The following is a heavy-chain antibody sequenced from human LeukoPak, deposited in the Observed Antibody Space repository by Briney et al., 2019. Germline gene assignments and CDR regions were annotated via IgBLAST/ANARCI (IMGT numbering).Heavy chain of an antibody. CDR1: GFTFSNYG. Sequence: PGGSLRLSCAASGFTFSNYGMHWVRQAPGKGLEWVAVIWYDGSNRYYADSVKGRFTISRDNSKNTLYLQMNSLRAEDTAVYYCAKDYYGPSGGIDYWGQGTLVTVSS. CDR2: IWYDGSNR. D-gene: IGHD3-10*01. V-gene: IGHV3-33*06. J-gene: IGHJ4*02. CDR3: AKDYYGPSGGIDY.